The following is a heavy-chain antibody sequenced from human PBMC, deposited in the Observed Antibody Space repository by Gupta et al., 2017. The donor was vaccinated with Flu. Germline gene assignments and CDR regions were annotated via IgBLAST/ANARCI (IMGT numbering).Heavy chain of an antibody. CDR2: IYWIGST. CDR3: ARAPLYGSNSFYQYMDV. V-gene: IGHV4-31*03. Sequence: QVQLQESGPGLVKPSQSLSLTCSVSGASIKSADYYWTWIRQHPGKALEWIGYIYWIGSTYYNPSLRSRVTISMDTSKKEISLTLGDVTVADTAIYYCARAPLYGSNSFYQYMDVWGQGTTVIVSS. D-gene: IGHD3-10*01. CDR1: GASIKSADYY. J-gene: IGHJ6*03.